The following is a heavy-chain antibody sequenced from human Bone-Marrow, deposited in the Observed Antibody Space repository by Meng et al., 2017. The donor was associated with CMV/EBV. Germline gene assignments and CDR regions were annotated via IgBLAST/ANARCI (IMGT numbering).Heavy chain of an antibody. D-gene: IGHD2-15*01. Sequence: SVKVSCKASGGTFSSYTISWVRQAPGQGLEWMGRIIPILGIANYAQKFQGRVTITTDESTSTAYMELSSLRSEDTAVYYCARASLAATPYYYYGMDVWGQGTTVTVSS. CDR2: IIPILGIA. CDR3: ARASLAATPYYYYGMDV. V-gene: IGHV1-69*16. J-gene: IGHJ6*02. CDR1: GGTFSSYT.